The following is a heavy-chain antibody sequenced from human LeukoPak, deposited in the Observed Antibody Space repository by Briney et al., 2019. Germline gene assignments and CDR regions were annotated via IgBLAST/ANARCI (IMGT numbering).Heavy chain of an antibody. CDR1: GFTFSSYG. CDR3: AKDRTMIVVVITALDY. CDR2: ISGSGDST. Sequence: GGSLRLSCAASGFTFSSYGMHWVRQAPGKGLEWVSTISGSGDSTYYADSVKGRFTISRDNSKNTLYLQMNSLRAEDTAVYYCAKDRTMIVVVITALDYWGQGTLVTVSS. V-gene: IGHV3-NL1*01. J-gene: IGHJ4*02. D-gene: IGHD3-22*01.